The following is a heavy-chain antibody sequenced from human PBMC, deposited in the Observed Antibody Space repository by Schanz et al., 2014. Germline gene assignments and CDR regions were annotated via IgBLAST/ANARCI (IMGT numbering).Heavy chain of an antibody. Sequence: QVQLVESGGGVVQPGRSLRLSCAASGFTFSTYAMHWVRQAPGKGLEWVAYISYDGSNKYYADSVKGRFAISRENSKNTMFLQMSSLRPEDTAVYYCATGRAASNFGSEYFLYWGQGTLVTVSS. D-gene: IGHD6-13*01. CDR1: GFTFSTYA. CDR3: ATGRAASNFGSEYFLY. J-gene: IGHJ1*01. V-gene: IGHV3-30*15. CDR2: ISYDGSNK.